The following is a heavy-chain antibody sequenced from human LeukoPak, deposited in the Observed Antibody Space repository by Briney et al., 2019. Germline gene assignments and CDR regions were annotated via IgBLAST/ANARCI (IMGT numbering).Heavy chain of an antibody. Sequence: PGRSLRLSCAASGFTFDDYAMHWVRQAPGKGLEWVSGISWNSGSIGYADSVKGRFTISRDNAKNSLYLQMNSLRAEDTAVYYCAVEKPPDKALYDFWSGYYTYNWFDPWGQGTLVTVSS. D-gene: IGHD3-3*01. CDR1: GFTFDDYA. CDR3: AVEKPPDKALYDFWSGYYTYNWFDP. V-gene: IGHV3-9*01. J-gene: IGHJ5*02. CDR2: ISWNSGSI.